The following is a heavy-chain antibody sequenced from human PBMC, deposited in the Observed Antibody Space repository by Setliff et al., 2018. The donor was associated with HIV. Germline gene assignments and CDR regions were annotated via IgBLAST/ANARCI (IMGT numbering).Heavy chain of an antibody. D-gene: IGHD3-16*02. J-gene: IGHJ6*02. CDR1: GFAFSSYA. Sequence: GGSLRLSCAASGFAFSSYAMHWVRQAPGKGLEWVAVISYDGSNNDYADSVKGRFTISRDNSKNTLYLQMNSLRAEDTAVYYCAREFAEMITSGGVIARISYGMDVWGQGTTVTAP. CDR2: ISYDGSNN. V-gene: IGHV3-30-3*01. CDR3: AREFAEMITSGGVIARISYGMDV.